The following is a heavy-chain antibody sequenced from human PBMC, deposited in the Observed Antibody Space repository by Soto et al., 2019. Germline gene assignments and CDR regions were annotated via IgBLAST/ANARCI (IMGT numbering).Heavy chain of an antibody. CDR1: RDRFTYSF. V-gene: IGHV1-46*01. J-gene: IGHJ6*02. D-gene: IGHD3-16*01. Sequence: GASVKLYCEASRDRFTYSFFHWVRQAPGQGLEWMGITNPHGRTTNYEQRFKGRVNMTWDTSASTVYMEVTSLRPEDTAVYYCARVQMGPRRDFMDVWGQGTRVTVSS. CDR3: ARVQMGPRRDFMDV. CDR2: TNPHGRTT.